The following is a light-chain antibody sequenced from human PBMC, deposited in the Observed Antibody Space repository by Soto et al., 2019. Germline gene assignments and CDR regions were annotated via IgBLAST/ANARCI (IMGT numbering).Light chain of an antibody. J-gene: IGLJ2*01. V-gene: IGLV2-8*01. CDR2: EVS. Sequence: QSVLTQPPSASGSPGQSVTISCTGTSSDVGGYNYVSWYQQHPGKAPKLMIYEVSKRPSGVPGRFSGSKSGNTASLTVSGLQADDEADYYCSSYTGSDNWVVFGGGTKLTVL. CDR1: SSDVGGYNY. CDR3: SSYTGSDNWVV.